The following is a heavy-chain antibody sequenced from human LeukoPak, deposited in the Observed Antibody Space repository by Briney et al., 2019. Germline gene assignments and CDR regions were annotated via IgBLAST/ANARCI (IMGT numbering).Heavy chain of an antibody. V-gene: IGHV3-20*04. CDR2: INWNGGST. D-gene: IGHD3-10*02. CDR3: AELGITMIGGV. Sequence: PGGSLRLSCAASGFTFDDYGMSWVRQAPGKGREWVSGINWNGGSTGYRDSVKGRFTISRDNANNSLYMQMNSLRAEDTAVYYCAELGITMIGGVWGKGTTVTISS. CDR1: GFTFDDYG. J-gene: IGHJ6*04.